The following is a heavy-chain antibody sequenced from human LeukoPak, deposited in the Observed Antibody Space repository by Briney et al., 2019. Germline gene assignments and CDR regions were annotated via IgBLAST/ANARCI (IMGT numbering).Heavy chain of an antibody. J-gene: IGHJ4*02. CDR3: ARDVLAAPGTFDY. D-gene: IGHD6-13*01. CDR2: IYPSGST. V-gene: IGHV4-61*02. CDR1: GDSISSGSFY. Sequence: SETLSLTCSVSGDSISSGSFYGSWVRQPAGGGLEWIGRIYPSGSTNYNPSLKSRVTISLDTSKNQFSLKLSSVTAADTAVYYCARDVLAAPGTFDYWGQGALVTVSS.